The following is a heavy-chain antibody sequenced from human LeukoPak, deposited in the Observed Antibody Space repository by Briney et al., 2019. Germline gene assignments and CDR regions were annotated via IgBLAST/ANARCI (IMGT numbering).Heavy chain of an antibody. CDR3: ARSHGGITIRNWFDP. V-gene: IGHV1-2*02. CDR1: PYTLTGYY. J-gene: IGHJ5*02. CDR2: INPNSGGT. Sequence: ASVKVSCKAFPYTLTGYYITWVRHDPGQRLESMRWINPNSGGTNYAQKFQGRVTMTRDTSISTAYMELSRLRSDDTAVYYCARSHGGITIRNWFDPWGQGTLVTVSS. D-gene: IGHD3-3*01.